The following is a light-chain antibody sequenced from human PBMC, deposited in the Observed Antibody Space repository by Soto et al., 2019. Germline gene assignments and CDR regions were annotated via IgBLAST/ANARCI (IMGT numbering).Light chain of an antibody. CDR3: SSYPSSFYV. CDR2: DVS. J-gene: IGLJ1*01. CDR1: SSDVGGYNY. V-gene: IGLV2-14*01. Sequence: QSALTQPASVSGSPGQSITISCTGTSSDVGGYNYVSWYQQHPGKAPKLMIYDVSDRPSGVSNRFSGSKSGNTASLTISGLRAEDEADYYCSSYPSSFYVFGTGTKLTVL.